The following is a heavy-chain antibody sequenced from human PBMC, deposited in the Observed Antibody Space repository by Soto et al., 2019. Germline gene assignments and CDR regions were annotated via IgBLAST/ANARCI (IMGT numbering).Heavy chain of an antibody. Sequence: SVXVSFKASRGTFSIYAIIFVRQAPGQGLEWMGGIIPIFGTANYAQKFQGRVTITADESTSTAYMELSSLRSEDTAVYYCARGGTVVVGHAMLDWLETWGQGTLVNV. D-gene: IGHD2-15*01. CDR2: IIPIFGTA. J-gene: IGHJ5*02. CDR1: RGTFSIYA. V-gene: IGHV1-69*01. CDR3: ARGGTVVVGHAMLDWLET.